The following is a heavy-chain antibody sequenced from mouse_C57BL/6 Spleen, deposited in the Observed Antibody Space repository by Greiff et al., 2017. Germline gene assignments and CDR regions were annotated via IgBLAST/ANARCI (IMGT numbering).Heavy chain of an antibody. CDR1: GYTFTDYN. Sequence: SGYTFTDYNMDWVKQSHGKSLEWIGDINPNNGGTIYNQKFKGKATLTVDKSSSTAYMELRSLTSEDTAVYYCAGGGGLRRGAWFAYWGQGTLVTVSA. J-gene: IGHJ3*01. CDR2: INPNNGGT. V-gene: IGHV1-18*01. CDR3: AGGGGLRRGAWFAY. D-gene: IGHD2-4*01.